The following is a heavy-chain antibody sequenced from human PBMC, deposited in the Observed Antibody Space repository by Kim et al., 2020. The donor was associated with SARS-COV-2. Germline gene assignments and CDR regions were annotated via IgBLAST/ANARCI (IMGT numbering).Heavy chain of an antibody. D-gene: IGHD3-3*01. J-gene: IGHJ3*02. CDR2: IYYSGST. CDR1: GGSISSGGYY. CDR3: ARAGRTFFGVVGAFDI. V-gene: IGHV4-31*03. Sequence: SETLSLTCTVSGGSISSGGYYWSWIRQHPGKGLEWIGYIYYSGSTYYNPSLKSRVTISVDTSKNQFSLKLSSVTAADTVVYYCARAGRTFFGVVGAFDIWGQGTMVTVSS.